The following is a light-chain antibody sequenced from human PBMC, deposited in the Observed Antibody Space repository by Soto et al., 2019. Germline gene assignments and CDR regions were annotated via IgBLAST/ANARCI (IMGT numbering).Light chain of an antibody. Sequence: QSVLTQPASVSGSPGQSIAISCTGTSSDVGIYNYVSWYQQHPGKVPKLIIYEVSNRPSGVSNRFSGSKSGNTASLTISGLQAEDEADYYCSSFTSGSTLFGTGTKVTVL. CDR2: EVS. CDR1: SSDVGIYNY. J-gene: IGLJ1*01. CDR3: SSFTSGSTL. V-gene: IGLV2-14*01.